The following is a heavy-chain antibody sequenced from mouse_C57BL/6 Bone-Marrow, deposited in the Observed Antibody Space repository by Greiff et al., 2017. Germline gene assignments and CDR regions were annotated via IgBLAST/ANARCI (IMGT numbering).Heavy chain of an antibody. CDR3: ARSRQLRLEGFAY. J-gene: IGHJ3*01. V-gene: IGHV14-3*01. Sequence: EVKLQESVAELVRPGASVKLSCTASGFNIKNTYMHWVKQRPEQGLEWIGRIGPANGNTTYAPKFPGKATITAATASNTAYLQLSGLTSEDTAIYYCARSRQLRLEGFAYWGQGTLVTVSA. CDR1: GFNIKNTY. CDR2: IGPANGNT. D-gene: IGHD3-2*02.